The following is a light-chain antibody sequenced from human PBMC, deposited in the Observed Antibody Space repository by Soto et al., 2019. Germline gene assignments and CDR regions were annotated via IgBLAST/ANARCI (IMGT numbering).Light chain of an antibody. V-gene: IGKV1-5*01. Sequence: DIQMTQSPSTLSASVGDRVTITCRASQSISMWLAWYQQKPGKAPNLLIYDASSRETGVPARFSGSGSGTEFSLTITSLQPDDFAAYYCHQYYSYSPGTFGQGTKVDIK. CDR2: DAS. CDR3: HQYYSYSPGT. J-gene: IGKJ1*01. CDR1: QSISMW.